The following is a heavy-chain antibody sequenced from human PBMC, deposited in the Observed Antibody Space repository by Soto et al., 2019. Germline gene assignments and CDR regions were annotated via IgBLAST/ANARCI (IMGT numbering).Heavy chain of an antibody. V-gene: IGHV3-30*18. CDR3: AKDAPRYSGFDFSQ. J-gene: IGHJ4*02. CDR2: ISYDGSNK. CDR1: GFSLSTYG. D-gene: IGHD5-12*01. Sequence: VQLVESGGGVVQPGRSLRLSCEASGFSLSTYGMHWVRQAPGKGLEWVAVISYDGSNKYHADSVKGRFTISRDNSRNTLELQMNSLRLDDTAVYYCAKDAPRYSGFDFSQWGQGTLVTVAS.